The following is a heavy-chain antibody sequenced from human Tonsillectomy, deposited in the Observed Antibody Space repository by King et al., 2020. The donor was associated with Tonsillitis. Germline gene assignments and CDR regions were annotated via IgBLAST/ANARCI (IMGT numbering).Heavy chain of an antibody. CDR3: ARTTDIVATIGEN. D-gene: IGHD5-12*01. J-gene: IGHJ4*02. V-gene: IGHV3-11*01. Sequence: VQLVESGGGLVKPGGSLRLSCAASGFIFSDYYMSWIRQAPGKGLEWVSSISGSGSAIYYADSVKGRFTISRDTAKTSLYLQMNSLRVEDTAVYYCARTTDIVATIGENWGQGTRVTVSS. CDR1: GFIFSDYY. CDR2: ISGSGSAI.